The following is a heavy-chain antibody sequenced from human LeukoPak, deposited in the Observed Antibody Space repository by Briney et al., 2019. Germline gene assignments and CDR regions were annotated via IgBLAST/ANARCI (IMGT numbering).Heavy chain of an antibody. CDR1: GFTFSSYA. D-gene: IGHD2-15*01. Sequence: PGGSLRLSCAASGFTFSSYAMCWVRQAPGKGLEWVSLISDSGGSTYYADSVKGRFTISRDNSKNTLYLQMNSLRADDTTVYYCAKETRYCRGGSCYSAPFDYWGQGTLVTVSS. J-gene: IGHJ4*02. V-gene: IGHV3-23*01. CDR2: ISDSGGST. CDR3: AKETRYCRGGSCYSAPFDY.